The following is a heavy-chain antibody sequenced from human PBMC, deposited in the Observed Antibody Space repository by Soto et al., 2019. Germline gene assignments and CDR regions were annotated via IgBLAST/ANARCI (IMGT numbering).Heavy chain of an antibody. Sequence: PGESLKISCKASGYTFTNYWIGWVRQVPGKGLEWMGNIYPGDSGTKYSPSFQGQVTISADRSISTVYLQWSSLKPSDTAMYYCTDSGWTGGIDYSGQATLVSVSS. J-gene: IGHJ4*02. V-gene: IGHV5-51*01. CDR2: IYPGDSGT. D-gene: IGHD5-12*01. CDR3: TDSGWTGGIDY. CDR1: GYTFTNYW.